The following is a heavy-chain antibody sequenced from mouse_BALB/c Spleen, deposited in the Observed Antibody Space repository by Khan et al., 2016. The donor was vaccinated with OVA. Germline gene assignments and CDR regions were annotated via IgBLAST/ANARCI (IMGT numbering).Heavy chain of an antibody. Sequence: QVQLQQSGAELARPGASVKMSCKASGYTFTSYTMHWVKQRPGQGLEWIGYINPSSGYTKYTQKFKDKSTLTADKSSSTAYRQRSSLTSEDSAIYYCARTHERWGQGTTLTVSS. CDR1: GYTFTSYT. CDR2: INPSSGYT. CDR3: ARTHER. V-gene: IGHV1-4*01. J-gene: IGHJ2*01.